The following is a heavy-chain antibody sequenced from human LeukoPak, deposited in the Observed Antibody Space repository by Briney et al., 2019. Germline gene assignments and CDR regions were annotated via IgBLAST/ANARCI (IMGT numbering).Heavy chain of an antibody. CDR1: GFTFSSYE. V-gene: IGHV3-48*03. D-gene: IGHD2/OR15-2a*01. CDR3: ARAPFLWLFDY. CDR2: ISSSGSTI. J-gene: IGHJ4*02. Sequence: PGGSLRLSCAASGFTFSSYEMNWVRQAPGKGLGWVSYISSSGSTIYYADSVKGRFTISRDNDKNSLYLQMNSLRAEDTAVYYCARAPFLWLFDYWGQGTLVTVSS.